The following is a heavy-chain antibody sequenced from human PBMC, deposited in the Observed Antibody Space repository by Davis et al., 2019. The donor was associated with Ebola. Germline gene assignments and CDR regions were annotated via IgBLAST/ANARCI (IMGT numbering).Heavy chain of an antibody. CDR3: ARDSSGDAFDL. CDR1: GDSISSGGYY. J-gene: IGHJ3*01. Sequence: PSETLSLTCNVSGDSISSGGYYWTWIRQHPGKGLEWIGCMFYSGNTYYNPSLKSRLTISVDTSQNQFSLRLTSVTAADTAVYYCARDSSGDAFDLWGQGTMVTVSS. CDR2: MFYSGNT. V-gene: IGHV4-31*03.